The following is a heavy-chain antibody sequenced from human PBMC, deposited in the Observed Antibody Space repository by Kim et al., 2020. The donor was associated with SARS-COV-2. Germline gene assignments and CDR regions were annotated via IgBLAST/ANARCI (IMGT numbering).Heavy chain of an antibody. Sequence: ASVKVSCKASGYTFTSYGISWVRQAPGQGLEWMGWISAYNGNTNYAQKLQGRVTMTTDTSTSTAYMELRSLRSDDTAVYYCARDCGGDCWNWFDPWGQGTLVTVSS. CDR1: GYTFTSYG. CDR3: ARDCGGDCWNWFDP. D-gene: IGHD2-21*01. CDR2: ISAYNGNT. J-gene: IGHJ5*02. V-gene: IGHV1-18*04.